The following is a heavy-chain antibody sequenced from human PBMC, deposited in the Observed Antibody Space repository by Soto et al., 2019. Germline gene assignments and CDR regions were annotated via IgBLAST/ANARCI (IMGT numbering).Heavy chain of an antibody. CDR2: IYHTGST. CDR1: GDSINMYY. Sequence: PSETLSLTCTVSGDSINMYYWSWIRQPPGKGLEWLGYIYHTGSTNYNPSLKSRVTISVDTSKKQFSLRLSSVTAADTAVYYCAREGYHRSGYYYVDFWGQGTLVTVSS. D-gene: IGHD3-22*01. J-gene: IGHJ4*02. CDR3: AREGYHRSGYYYVDF. V-gene: IGHV4-59*01.